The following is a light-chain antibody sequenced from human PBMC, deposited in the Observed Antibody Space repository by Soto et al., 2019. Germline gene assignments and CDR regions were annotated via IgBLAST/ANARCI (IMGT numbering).Light chain of an antibody. V-gene: IGKV1-39*01. Sequence: DIPMTQSPSSLSASVGDRVTITCRASQTIRYSLNWYQQKPGKAPKVLIYDASTLQSGVPPRFSGGGSGTDFALTISSLQPEDFATYYCHQSAGSVTWTFGQGTRVEAK. CDR1: QTIRYS. J-gene: IGKJ1*01. CDR3: HQSAGSVTWT. CDR2: DAS.